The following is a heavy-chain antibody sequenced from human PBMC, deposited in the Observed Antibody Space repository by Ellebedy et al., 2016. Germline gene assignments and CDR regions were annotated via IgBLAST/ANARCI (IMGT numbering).Heavy chain of an antibody. CDR3: AKGFAGATDS. J-gene: IGHJ4*02. Sequence: GGSLRLXCAASGFTFSNYGMHWVRQAPGQGLEWVAVILRDGSNKFYADSVKGRFTISRDNSKNTLYLQMNSLRTEDTAVYHRAKGFAGATDSWGQGTLVTVSS. CDR2: ILRDGSNK. D-gene: IGHD1-26*01. CDR1: GFTFSNYG. V-gene: IGHV3-30*18.